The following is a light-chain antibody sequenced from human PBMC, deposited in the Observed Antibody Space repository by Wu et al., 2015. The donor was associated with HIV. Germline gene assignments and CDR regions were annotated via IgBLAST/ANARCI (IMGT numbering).Light chain of an antibody. CDR3: QQYDRSPWT. V-gene: IGKV3-20*01. CDR2: GIS. CDR1: QSVTSGY. Sequence: EIVLTQSPGTLSLSPGDRATLSCRASQSVTSGYLAWYQQKPGQAPRLLIYGISSRATGIPDRFSGSGSGTDFTLTISRLEPEDVAVYYCQQYDRSPWTFGQGTKVEIK. J-gene: IGKJ1*01.